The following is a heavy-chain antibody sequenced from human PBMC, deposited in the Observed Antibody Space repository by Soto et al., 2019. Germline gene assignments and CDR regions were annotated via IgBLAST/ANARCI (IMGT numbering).Heavy chain of an antibody. CDR2: ISGSGGST. CDR3: AKVGPVDYVGFDY. Sequence: GGSLRLSCAASGFTFSSYAMSWVRQASGKGLEWVSAISGSGGSTYYADSVKGRFTIPRDNSKNTLYLQMNSLRAEDTAVYYCAKVGPVDYVGFDYWGQGTLVTVSS. CDR1: GFTFSSYA. V-gene: IGHV3-23*01. J-gene: IGHJ4*02. D-gene: IGHD4-17*01.